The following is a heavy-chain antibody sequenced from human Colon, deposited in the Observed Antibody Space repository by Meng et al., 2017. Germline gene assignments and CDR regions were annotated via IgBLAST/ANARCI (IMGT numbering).Heavy chain of an antibody. Sequence: HVEAVESGAEVKRPGSSVKVSCKGSGGTLKNYGISWVRQAPGQGLEWMGGIIPLSGEVTYAQKFQGRVTITADTSSSTTYIEMNSLRHDDTAVYFCARGGSGGGPDVMTVAAEYWGQGTLVTVSS. V-gene: IGHV1-69*06. CDR1: GGTLKNYG. CDR3: ARGGSGGGPDVMTVAAEY. J-gene: IGHJ4*02. D-gene: IGHD6-19*01. CDR2: IIPLSGEV.